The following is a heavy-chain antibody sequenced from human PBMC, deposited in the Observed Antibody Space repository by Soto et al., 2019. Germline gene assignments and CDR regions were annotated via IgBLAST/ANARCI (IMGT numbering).Heavy chain of an antibody. CDR1: GGTFSSYA. J-gene: IGHJ6*02. Sequence: QVQLVQSGAEVKKPGSSVKVSCKASGGTFSSYAISWVRQAPGQGLEWMGGIIPIFGTANYAQKFQGRVTITADKPTSTAYMELSSLRSEDTAVYYCARRSGYSGYDLGYGMDVWGQGTTVTVSS. V-gene: IGHV1-69*06. CDR3: ARRSGYSGYDLGYGMDV. CDR2: IIPIFGTA. D-gene: IGHD5-12*01.